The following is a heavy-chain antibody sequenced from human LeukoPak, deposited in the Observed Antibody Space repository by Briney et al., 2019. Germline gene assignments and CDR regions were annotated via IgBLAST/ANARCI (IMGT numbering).Heavy chain of an antibody. Sequence: PSETLSLTCTVSGDSISSGDYYWSWIRQPAGKGLEWIGRISSSGSTNYNPSLKSRVTISVDTSKNQFSLKLSSVTAADTAVYYCAQQWFGESQGVDAFDIWGQGTMVTVSS. D-gene: IGHD3-10*01. CDR2: ISSSGST. CDR1: GDSISSGDYY. CDR3: AQQWFGESQGVDAFDI. V-gene: IGHV4-61*02. J-gene: IGHJ3*02.